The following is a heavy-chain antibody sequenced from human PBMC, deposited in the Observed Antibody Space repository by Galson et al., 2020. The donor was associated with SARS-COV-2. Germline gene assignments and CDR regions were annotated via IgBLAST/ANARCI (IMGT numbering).Heavy chain of an antibody. CDR2: VPYSGTT. CDR1: GVSISNNY. CDR3: VRDRGSGRWLGLDY. V-gene: IGHV4-59*01. Sequence: ETSETLSLTCSVSGVSISNNYWSWIRKSPGKGLEWIGHVPYSGTTHYNPSLDGRVTISVDTSKNQFSLSVNSVTAADTATYYCVRDRGSGRWLGLDYWSQGTLVTVSS. D-gene: IGHD6-19*01. J-gene: IGHJ4*02.